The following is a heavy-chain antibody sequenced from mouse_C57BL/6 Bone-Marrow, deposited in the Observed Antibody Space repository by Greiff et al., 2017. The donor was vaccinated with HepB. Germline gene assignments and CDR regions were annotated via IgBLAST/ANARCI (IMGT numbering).Heavy chain of an antibody. V-gene: IGHV5-12*01. CDR2: ISNGGGST. J-gene: IGHJ1*03. CDR3: ERRYGDYRWYFDV. CDR1: GFTFSDYY. D-gene: IGHD2-13*01. Sequence: EVKLVESGGGLVQPGGSLKLSCAASGFTFSDYYMYWVRQTPEKRLEWVAYISNGGGSTYYPDTVKGRFTISRDNAKNTLYLQMSRLKSEDTAMYYCERRYGDYRWYFDVWGTGTTVTVSS.